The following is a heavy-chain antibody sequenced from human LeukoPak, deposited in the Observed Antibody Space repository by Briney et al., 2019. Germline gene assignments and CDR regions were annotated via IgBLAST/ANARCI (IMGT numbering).Heavy chain of an antibody. V-gene: IGHV5-51*01. CDR3: ARAIYDYLWGTYRYDAFDF. CDR1: GYSFTNYW. D-gene: IGHD3-16*02. J-gene: IGHJ3*01. Sequence: GESLKISCKGSGYSFTNYWIGWVRQMPGKGLEWMGLIYPGDSDTRYSPSFQGQVTISADKSISSACLQWSSLKASGTAMYYCARAIYDYLWGTYRYDAFDFWGQGTMVTVSS. CDR2: IYPGDSDT.